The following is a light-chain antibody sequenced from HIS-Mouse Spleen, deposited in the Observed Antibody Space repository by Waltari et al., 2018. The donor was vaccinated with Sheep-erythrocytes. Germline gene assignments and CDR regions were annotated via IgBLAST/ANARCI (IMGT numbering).Light chain of an antibody. CDR1: SSNIGSNY. CDR2: RNK. CDR3: AAWDDSLSGNWV. J-gene: IGLJ3*02. V-gene: IGLV1-47*01. Sequence: QSVLTQPPSASGTPGQRVTISCSGSSSNIGSNYVYWYQQLPGTAPKLLIHRNKQRPSGVPDRVSGSKSGTSASLAISGLRSEDEADYYCAAWDDSLSGNWVFGGGTKLTVL.